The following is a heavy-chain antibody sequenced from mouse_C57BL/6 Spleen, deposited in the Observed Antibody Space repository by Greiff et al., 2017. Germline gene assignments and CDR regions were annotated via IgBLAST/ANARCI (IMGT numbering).Heavy chain of an antibody. Sequence: EVHLVESGGGLVKPGGSLKLSCAASGFTFSDYGMHWVRQAPEKGLEWVAYISSGSSTIYYADTVKGRFTISRDNAKNTLFLQMTSLRSEDTAMYYCARCYDYDAMDYWGQGTSVTVSS. V-gene: IGHV5-17*01. J-gene: IGHJ4*01. CDR1: GFTFSDYG. CDR2: ISSGSSTI. CDR3: ARCYDYDAMDY.